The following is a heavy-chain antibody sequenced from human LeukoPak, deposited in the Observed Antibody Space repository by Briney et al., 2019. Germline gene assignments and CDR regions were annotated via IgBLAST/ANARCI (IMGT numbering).Heavy chain of an antibody. Sequence: ASVKVSCKASGYTFTSYYMHWVRQAPGQGLEWMGIIKPSGGSTSYAQKFQGRVTMTWDTSTSTVYMELRSLRSEDTAVHYCVREEEGGTFDYWGQGTLVTVSS. CDR2: IKPSGGST. J-gene: IGHJ4*02. D-gene: IGHD3-16*01. CDR3: VREEEGGTFDY. CDR1: GYTFTSYY. V-gene: IGHV1-46*01.